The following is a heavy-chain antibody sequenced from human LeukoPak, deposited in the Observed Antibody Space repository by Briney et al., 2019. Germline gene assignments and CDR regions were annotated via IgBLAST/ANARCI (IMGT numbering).Heavy chain of an antibody. V-gene: IGHV3-48*01. D-gene: IGHD4-17*01. Sequence: PGGSLRLSCAASGFTFSNYAMTWVRQGPGKGLEWVSYISSAGGTIYYADSVKGRFTISRDNAKNSLYLQMNSLRAEDTAVYYCARDDGDNAYDYWGQGTLVTVSP. CDR1: GFTFSNYA. J-gene: IGHJ4*02. CDR3: ARDDGDNAYDY. CDR2: ISSAGGTI.